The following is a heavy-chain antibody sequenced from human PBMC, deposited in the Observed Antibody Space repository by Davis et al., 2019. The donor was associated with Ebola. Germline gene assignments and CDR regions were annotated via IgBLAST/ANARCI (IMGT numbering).Heavy chain of an antibody. CDR2: IRSKAYGGTT. CDR1: GFTFGDYA. V-gene: IGHV3-49*04. J-gene: IGHJ4*02. D-gene: IGHD4-23*01. Sequence: GGSLRLSCTASGFTFGDYAMSWVRQAPGKGLEWVGFIRSKAYGGTTEYAASVKGRFTISRDDSKSIAYLQMNSLKTEDTAVYYCTTALRWWYWGQGTLVTVSS. CDR3: TTALRWWY.